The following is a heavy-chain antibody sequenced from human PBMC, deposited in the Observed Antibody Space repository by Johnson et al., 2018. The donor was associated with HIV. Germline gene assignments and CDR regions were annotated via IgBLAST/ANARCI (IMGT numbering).Heavy chain of an antibody. V-gene: IGHV3-30*04. CDR1: GFTFSSYA. CDR3: AREGGDGFLEWLYTFDI. D-gene: IGHD3-3*01. CDR2: ISYDGSNK. J-gene: IGHJ3*02. Sequence: QMLLVESGGGVVQPGRSLRLSCAVSGFTFSSYAMHWVRQAPGKGLEWVALISYDGSNKYYADSVKGRFTISRDNSKNTLYLQMNSRETEDTAMYYCAREGGDGFLEWLYTFDIWGQGTMVTVSS.